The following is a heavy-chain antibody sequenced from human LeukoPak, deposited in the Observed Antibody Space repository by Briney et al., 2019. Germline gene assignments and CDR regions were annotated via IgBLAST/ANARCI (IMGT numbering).Heavy chain of an antibody. J-gene: IGHJ4*02. V-gene: IGHV4-39*07. CDR2: INHSGST. Sequence: SETLSLTCTVSGGSISSSSYYWGRIRQPPGKGLERIGEINHSGSTNYTPSLKSRVAISVDTSKNQFSLKLSSVTAADTAVYYCARGYYDILTGYECYFDYWGQGTLVTVSS. CDR3: ARGYYDILTGYECYFDY. D-gene: IGHD3-9*01. CDR1: GGSISSSSYY.